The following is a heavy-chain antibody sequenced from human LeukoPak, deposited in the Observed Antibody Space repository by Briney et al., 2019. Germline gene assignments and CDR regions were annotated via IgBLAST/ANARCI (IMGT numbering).Heavy chain of an antibody. J-gene: IGHJ4*02. Sequence: SGGSLRLSCAASGFTFSGYWMHWVHQAPGKGLVWVATINSDGSNTSYADSVKGRFTISRDNAKNTLYLQMNSLRAEDTAVYYCARSPYPSIYGYNYYFDYWGQGNLVSVSS. CDR1: GFTFSGYW. CDR2: INSDGSNT. D-gene: IGHD5-24*01. V-gene: IGHV3-74*01. CDR3: ARSPYPSIYGYNYYFDY.